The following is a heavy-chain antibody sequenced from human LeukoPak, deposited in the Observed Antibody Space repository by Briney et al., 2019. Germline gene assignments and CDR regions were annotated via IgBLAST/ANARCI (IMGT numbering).Heavy chain of an antibody. CDR3: ARDQSRDIRVDFDY. Sequence: ASVKVSCKASGYTFTSYAMHWVRQAPGQRLEWMGWINAGNGNTKYSQKFQGRVTITRDTSASTAYMELSSLRSEDTAVYYCARDQSRDIRVDFDYWGQGTLVTVSS. CDR1: GYTFTSYA. D-gene: IGHD2-15*01. CDR2: INAGNGNT. J-gene: IGHJ4*02. V-gene: IGHV1-3*01.